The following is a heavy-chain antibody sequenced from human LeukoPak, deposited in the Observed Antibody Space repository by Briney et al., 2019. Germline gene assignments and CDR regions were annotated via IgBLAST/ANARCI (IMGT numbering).Heavy chain of an antibody. CDR1: GYTFSGFY. D-gene: IGHD2-21*02. V-gene: IGHV1-2*02. CDR2: MNPNSGDT. CDR3: ARVEATVGFAFDI. J-gene: IGHJ3*02. Sequence: ASVKVSFKASGYTFSGFYMHWVRQAPGQGLKWMGWMNPNSGDTKYAPKFQGRVTMTRDMSISTAYMEVNRLTSDDTAVYYCARVEATVGFAFDIWGQGTMVTVSS.